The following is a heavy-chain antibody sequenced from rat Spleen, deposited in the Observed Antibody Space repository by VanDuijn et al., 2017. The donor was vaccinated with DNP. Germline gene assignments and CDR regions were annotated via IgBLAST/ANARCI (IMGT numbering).Heavy chain of an antibody. Sequence: EVQLVESGGGLVQPGRSLKLSCAASGFTFSGYYMAWVRQAPTKGLEWVAYISYESSSTYHGDSVKGRFTISRDNAESTLYLQMKSLRSEDSATYYCARGNYPGINTFDYWGQGVKVTVSS. D-gene: IGHD1-4*01. CDR3: ARGNYPGINTFDY. CDR2: ISYESSST. J-gene: IGHJ2*01. V-gene: IGHV5-22*01. CDR1: GFTFSGYY.